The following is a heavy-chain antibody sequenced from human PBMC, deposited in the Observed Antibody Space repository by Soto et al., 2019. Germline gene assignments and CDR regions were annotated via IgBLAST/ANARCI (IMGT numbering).Heavy chain of an antibody. CDR2: MKPSDGST. J-gene: IGHJ4*02. CDR1: GYNFNKYY. Sequence: QVHLVQSGAEVKKPGSSVKLSCKASGYNFNKYYVDWVRQAPGKGVEWMGIMKPSDGSTTYAQKFQGRVTMTRHTSRSTAYWELSSLRADDTAVDLCERGLAPDVVTAQASGGQGPLVTFSS. D-gene: IGHD2-21*02. CDR3: ERGLAPDVVTAQAS. V-gene: IGHV1-46*02.